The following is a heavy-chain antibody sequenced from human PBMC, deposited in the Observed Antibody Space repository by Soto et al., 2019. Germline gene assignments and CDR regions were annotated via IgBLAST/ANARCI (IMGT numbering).Heavy chain of an antibody. CDR2: MNPDTGDT. CDR1: GYTFTNFD. CDR3: ARGPGGATSAEFLQY. Sequence: ASVKVSCQASGYTFTNFDIHWVRHASGQRLEWMGWMNPDTGDTGYAQTFQGRITMTTNTSISKSYMALSSLRSDDTARYYCARGPGGATSAEFLQYWGQGALVTVSS. J-gene: IGHJ1*01. V-gene: IGHV1-8*01. D-gene: IGHD3-16*01.